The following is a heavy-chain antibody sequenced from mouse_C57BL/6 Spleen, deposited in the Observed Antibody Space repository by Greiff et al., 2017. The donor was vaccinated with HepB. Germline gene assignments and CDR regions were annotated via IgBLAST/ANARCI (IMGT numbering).Heavy chain of an antibody. V-gene: IGHV5-9*01. Sequence: EVKVVESGGGLVKPGGSLKLSCAASGFTFSSYTMSWVRQTPEKRLEWVATISGGGGNTYYPDSVKGRFTISRDNAKNTLYLQMSSLRSEDTALYYCARHYYGSSYRGAMDYWGQGTSVTVSS. D-gene: IGHD1-1*01. CDR3: ARHYYGSSYRGAMDY. CDR2: ISGGGGNT. CDR1: GFTFSSYT. J-gene: IGHJ4*01.